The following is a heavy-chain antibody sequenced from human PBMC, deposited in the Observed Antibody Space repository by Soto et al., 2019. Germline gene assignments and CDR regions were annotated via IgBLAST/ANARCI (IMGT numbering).Heavy chain of an antibody. CDR2: IIPIFGTA. CDR1: GGTFSSYA. J-gene: IGHJ5*02. V-gene: IGHV1-69*06. Sequence: SVKVSCKASGGTFSSYAISWVRQAPGQGLGWMGGIIPIFGTANYAQKFQGRVTITADKSTSTAYMELSSLRSEDTAVYYCARDPGGSYPFDPWGQGTLVTVSS. D-gene: IGHD1-26*01. CDR3: ARDPGGSYPFDP.